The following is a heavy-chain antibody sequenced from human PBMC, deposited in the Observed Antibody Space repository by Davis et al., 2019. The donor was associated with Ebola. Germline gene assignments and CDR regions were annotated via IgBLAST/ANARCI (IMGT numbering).Heavy chain of an antibody. CDR3: ARGKWLLRFWFDP. D-gene: IGHD3-22*01. V-gene: IGHV3-30-3*01. Sequence: GESLKISCAASGFTFSSYAMHWVRQAPGKGLEWVAVISYDGSNKYYADSVKGRFTISRDNSKNTLYLQMNSLRAEDTAVYYCARGKWLLRFWFDPWGQGTLVTVSS. J-gene: IGHJ5*02. CDR2: ISYDGSNK. CDR1: GFTFSSYA.